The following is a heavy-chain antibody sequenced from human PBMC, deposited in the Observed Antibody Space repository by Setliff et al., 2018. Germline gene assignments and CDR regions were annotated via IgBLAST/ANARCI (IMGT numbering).Heavy chain of an antibody. J-gene: IGHJ6*03. D-gene: IGHD3-3*01. CDR2: IFLTGST. CDR3: ARMSGFQYIDV. CDR1: GGSISNTFYY. Sequence: SETLSLTCAFSGGSISNTFYYWNWIRQPVGKGLEWIGHIFLTGSTDYDPSFRSRAAISLDMSKNEFYLRMASVTSADTAVYYCARMSGFQYIDVWDKGTTVTVSS. V-gene: IGHV4-61*09.